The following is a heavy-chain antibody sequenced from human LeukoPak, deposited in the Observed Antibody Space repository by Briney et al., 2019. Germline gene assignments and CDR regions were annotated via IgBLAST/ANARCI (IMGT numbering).Heavy chain of an antibody. Sequence: PSETLSLTCTVSGGSFSSSTYYWGWIRQPPGKGLEWIGSIYYSGSTYYNPSLKSRVTISVDTSKNQFSLRLSSETAADTAVYYCARQALSSGWYSNYWGQGTLVTVSS. J-gene: IGHJ4*02. CDR2: IYYSGST. D-gene: IGHD6-19*01. V-gene: IGHV4-39*01. CDR1: GGSFSSSTYY. CDR3: ARQALSSGWYSNY.